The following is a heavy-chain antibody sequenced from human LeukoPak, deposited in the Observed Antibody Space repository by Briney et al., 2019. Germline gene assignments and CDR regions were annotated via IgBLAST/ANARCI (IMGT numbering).Heavy chain of an antibody. D-gene: IGHD3-9*01. CDR3: ATAYYDILTGSNYLVGLRY. Sequence: ASVKVSCKASGYTFTSYYMHWVRQAPGQGLEWMGIINPSGGSTSYAQKFQGRVTMTEDTSTDTAYMELSSLRSEDTAVYYCATAYYDILTGSNYLVGLRYWGQGTLVTVSS. CDR1: GYTFTSYY. V-gene: IGHV1-46*01. CDR2: INPSGGST. J-gene: IGHJ4*02.